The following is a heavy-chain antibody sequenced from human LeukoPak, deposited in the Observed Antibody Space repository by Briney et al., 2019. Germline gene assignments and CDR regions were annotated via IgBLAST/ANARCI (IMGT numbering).Heavy chain of an antibody. CDR3: ARGLRFLEWLLLGYYYGMDV. CDR2: MNPNSGNT. CDR1: GYTFTSYD. Sequence: ASVKVSCKASGYTFTSYDINWVRQATGQGLEWMGWMNPNSGNTGYAQKFQGRVTMTRNTSISTAYMELSSLRSEDTAVYYCARGLRFLEWLLLGYYYGMDVWGQGTTVTVSS. V-gene: IGHV1-8*01. D-gene: IGHD3-3*01. J-gene: IGHJ6*02.